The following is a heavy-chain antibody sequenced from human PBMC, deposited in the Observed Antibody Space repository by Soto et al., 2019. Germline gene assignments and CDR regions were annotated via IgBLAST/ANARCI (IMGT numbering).Heavy chain of an antibody. CDR3: AKGWFAAVAGTYYFDY. V-gene: IGHV3-23*01. D-gene: IGHD6-19*01. J-gene: IGHJ4*02. CDR2: ISGSGGST. Sequence: EVQLLESGGGLVQPGGSWGLSCAASGFTFSSYPLSWVRQPPGKGLEGVSAISGSGGSTYYADSVKGGFTISRDNSKNTLYLQMNSLRAEDTAVYYCAKGWFAAVAGTYYFDYWGQGTLVTVSS. CDR1: GFTFSSYP.